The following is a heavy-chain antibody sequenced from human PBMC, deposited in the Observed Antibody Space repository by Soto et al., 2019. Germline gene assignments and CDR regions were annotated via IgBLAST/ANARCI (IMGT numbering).Heavy chain of an antibody. CDR2: IKQDGGEK. CDR1: EFTFSTYW. J-gene: IGHJ4*02. V-gene: IGHV3-7*05. CDR3: AGGSGWESDS. D-gene: IGHD6-19*01. Sequence: EVQLVESGGGLVQPGGSLRLSCAISEFTFSTYWMTWVRQAPGKGLEWVANIKQDGGEKNYLESVRGRFIISRDNAKKSLSLEMNSLRAEDTAVYYCAGGSGWESDSWGQGTLVTVSA.